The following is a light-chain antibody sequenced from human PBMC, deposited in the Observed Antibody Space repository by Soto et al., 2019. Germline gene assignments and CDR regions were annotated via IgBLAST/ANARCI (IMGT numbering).Light chain of an antibody. CDR2: DVS. J-gene: IGLJ3*02. V-gene: IGLV2-11*01. CDR1: SSDVGGYNY. Sequence: QSALTQPRSVSGSPGQSVTISCTGTSSDVGGYNYVSWYQQHPGKAPKLAIYDVSKRPSGVPDRFSGSKSANTASLTISGLQAEDEADYYCCSYAGNSLWVFGGGTKLTVL. CDR3: CSYAGNSLWV.